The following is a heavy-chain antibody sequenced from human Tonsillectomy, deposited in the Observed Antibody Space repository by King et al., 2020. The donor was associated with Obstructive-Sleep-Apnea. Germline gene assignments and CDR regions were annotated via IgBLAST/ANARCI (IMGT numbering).Heavy chain of an antibody. Sequence: VQLVESGGAVVQPGGSLRLSCAASGFTFDDYAMHWVRQVPGKGLEWVSLITWDGSSTYYADSVKGRFTVSRDNSQNSLYLQMNSLRAGDTALYYCAKTYSSSWYYVDYWGQGTLVTVSS. V-gene: IGHV3-43D*03. CDR1: GFTFDDYA. D-gene: IGHD6-13*01. J-gene: IGHJ4*02. CDR2: ITWDGSST. CDR3: AKTYSSSWYYVDY.